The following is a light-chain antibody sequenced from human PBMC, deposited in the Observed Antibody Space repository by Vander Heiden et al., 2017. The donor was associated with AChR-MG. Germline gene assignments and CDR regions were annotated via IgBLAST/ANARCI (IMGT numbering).Light chain of an antibody. CDR1: QGVSTF. CDR2: AAS. J-gene: IGKJ2*01. V-gene: IGKV1-8*01. CDR3: QQYFSYPRYT. Sequence: AIRITQAPSSLSASIGDRVTITCRATQGVSTFFAWYQQKPGKAPKLLLYAASTLQSGVPSRFSGSGSCTDFTLTISYLQSEDFSTFYCQQYFSYPRYTFGQGTKLDIK.